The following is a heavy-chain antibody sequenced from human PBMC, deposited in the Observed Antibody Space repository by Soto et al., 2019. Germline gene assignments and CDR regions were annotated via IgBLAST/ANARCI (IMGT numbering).Heavy chain of an antibody. CDR2: INAGNGNT. CDR3: ASSVVITTWFDY. CDR1: GYTFTSYA. Sequence: WASVKVSCKASGYTFTSYAMHWVRQAPGQRLEWMGWINAGNGNTKYSQKFQGRVTITRDTSASTAYMELSSLRSEDTAVYYCASSVVITTWFDYWGQGTLVTVSS. J-gene: IGHJ4*02. V-gene: IGHV1-3*01. D-gene: IGHD3-22*01.